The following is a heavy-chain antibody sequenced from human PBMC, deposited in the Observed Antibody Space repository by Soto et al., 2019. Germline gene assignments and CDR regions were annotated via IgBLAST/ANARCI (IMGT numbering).Heavy chain of an antibody. Sequence: SETLSLTCTVSGGSISRGGYYWSWIRQHPGKGLEWIGYIYYSGSTYYNPSLKSRVTISVDTSKNQFSLNLSSVTAADTAVYYCARDRYSSSWYYYYGMDVWGQGTTVTVSS. D-gene: IGHD6-13*01. J-gene: IGHJ6*02. CDR2: IYYSGST. CDR1: GGSISRGGYY. CDR3: ARDRYSSSWYYYYGMDV. V-gene: IGHV4-31*03.